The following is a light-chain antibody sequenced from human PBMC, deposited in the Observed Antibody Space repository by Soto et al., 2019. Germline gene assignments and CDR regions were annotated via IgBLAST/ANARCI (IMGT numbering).Light chain of an antibody. J-gene: IGKJ1*01. V-gene: IGKV1-5*01. CDR2: DAS. CDR1: QSISSW. CDR3: QQYNSYWT. Sequence: DIQMTQSPSILSAIVGDRVTITCRASQSISSWLAWYQQKPGKAPKLLIYDASSLESGVPSRFSGSGSGTEFTLTISSLQPDDFATYYCQQYNSYWTFGQGTKVDIK.